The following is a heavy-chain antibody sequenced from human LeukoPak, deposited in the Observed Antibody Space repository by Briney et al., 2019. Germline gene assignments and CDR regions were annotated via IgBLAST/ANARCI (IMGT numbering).Heavy chain of an antibody. Sequence: GESLKISCNGSGYSFTSYWIGWVRQMPGKGLEWMGIIYPGDSDTRYSPSFQGQVTISADKSISTAYLQWSSLKASDTAMYYCARRPYDFWSGYYTTPLFDYWGQGTLVTVSS. J-gene: IGHJ4*02. CDR2: IYPGDSDT. D-gene: IGHD3-3*01. V-gene: IGHV5-51*01. CDR3: ARRPYDFWSGYYTTPLFDY. CDR1: GYSFTSYW.